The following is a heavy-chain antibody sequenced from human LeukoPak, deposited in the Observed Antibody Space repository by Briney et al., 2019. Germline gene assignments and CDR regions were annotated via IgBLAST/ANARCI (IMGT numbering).Heavy chain of an antibody. CDR2: ISYDGSNK. Sequence: PGGSLRLSCAASGFPLSSYAMHWVRQAPGKGLEWVAVISYDGSNKYYADPVKGRFTISRDNSKNTLFLQMNSLRAEDTSVYHFGKGLSSGYSVSDYWGQGTLVTVSS. D-gene: IGHD3-22*01. V-gene: IGHV3-30*04. J-gene: IGHJ4*02. CDR1: GFPLSSYA. CDR3: GKGLSSGYSVSDY.